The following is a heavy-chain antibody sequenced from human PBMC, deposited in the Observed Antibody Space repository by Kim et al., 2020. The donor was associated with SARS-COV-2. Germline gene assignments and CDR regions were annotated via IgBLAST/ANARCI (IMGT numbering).Heavy chain of an antibody. CDR1: GGSISSYY. CDR3: AREGSGLLGWYFDL. J-gene: IGHJ2*01. D-gene: IGHD2-15*01. CDR2: IYYSGST. V-gene: IGHV4-59*01. Sequence: GGSISSYYWSWIRQPPGKGLEWIGYIYYSGSTNYNPSLKSRVTISVDTSKNQFSLKLSSVTAADTAVYYCAREGSGLLGWYFDLWGRGTLAT.